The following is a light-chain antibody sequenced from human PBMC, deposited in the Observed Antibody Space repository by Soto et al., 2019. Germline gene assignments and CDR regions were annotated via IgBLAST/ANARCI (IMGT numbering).Light chain of an antibody. V-gene: IGKV1-5*03. CDR3: QHYNDYSWT. CDR2: GTS. CDR1: QSISIW. J-gene: IGKJ1*01. Sequence: DIHMTQSPSTLSASVGDRVTITCRASQSISIWLAWYQQKPGRAPNLLIYGTSSLESGVPSRFSGSGSGTDFTLTISSLQPADFATYYCQHYNDYSWTFGQGTKVEIK.